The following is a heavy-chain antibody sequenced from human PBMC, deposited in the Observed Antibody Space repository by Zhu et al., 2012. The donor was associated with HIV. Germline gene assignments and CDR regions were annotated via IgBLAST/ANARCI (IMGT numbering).Heavy chain of an antibody. CDR2: IKTKSDGGTT. CDR3: TTDLSLITMVAGLTIISDY. J-gene: IGHJ4*02. Sequence: EVQLVESGGGLVKPGGSLRLSCAVSGFIFSNAWMSWVRQAPGKGLEWVGRIKTKSDGGTTDYAAHVKDRFTISRDDSKNMVYLQMSSLKMEDTAVYYCTTDLSLITMVAGLTIISDYWGQGTPSPSPQ. V-gene: IGHV3-15*01. D-gene: IGHD3-10*01. CDR1: GFIFSNAW.